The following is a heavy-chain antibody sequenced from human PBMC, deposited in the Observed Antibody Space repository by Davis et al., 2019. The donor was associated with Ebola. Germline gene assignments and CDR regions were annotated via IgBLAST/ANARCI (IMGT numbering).Heavy chain of an antibody. V-gene: IGHV1-46*01. Sequence: ASVKVSCKASGYTFTSYYMHWVRQAPGQGLEWMGIINPSGGSTSYAQKFQGRVTMTRDTSISTAYMELSRLRSDDTAVYYCARDLWELLTAGYYYYGMDVWGQGTTVTVSS. J-gene: IGHJ6*02. CDR2: INPSGGST. D-gene: IGHD1-26*01. CDR1: GYTFTSYY. CDR3: ARDLWELLTAGYYYYGMDV.